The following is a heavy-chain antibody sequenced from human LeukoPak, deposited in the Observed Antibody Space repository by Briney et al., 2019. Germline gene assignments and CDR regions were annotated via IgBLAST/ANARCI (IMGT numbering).Heavy chain of an antibody. CDR3: ARDLAGVLDY. V-gene: IGHV3-7*01. J-gene: IGHJ4*02. CDR2: IKYDESEK. D-gene: IGHD2-8*01. CDR1: GFTFSTYW. Sequence: GGSLRLSCAASGFTFSTYWMAWVRQAPGKGLEWVANIKYDESEKYYVDSVKGRFTISRDNVKNSLFLQMNSLRAEDTAVYYCARDLAGVLDYWGRGTLVTVSS.